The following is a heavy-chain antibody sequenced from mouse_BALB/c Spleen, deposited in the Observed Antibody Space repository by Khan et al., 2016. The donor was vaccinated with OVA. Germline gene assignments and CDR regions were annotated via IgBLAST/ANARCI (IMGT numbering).Heavy chain of an antibody. CDR1: GFDFSRYW. Sequence: EVQLQESGGGLVQPGGSLKLSCEASGFDFSRYWMSWVRQAPGKGLEWIGEINPDSSTINYTPSLKDKFIISRDNAKNTLYLQMSKVRSEDTVLYYCTRPYRYDGRAWFAYWGQGTLVTVSA. CDR3: TRPYRYDGRAWFAY. D-gene: IGHD2-14*01. J-gene: IGHJ3*01. CDR2: INPDSSTI. V-gene: IGHV4-1*02.